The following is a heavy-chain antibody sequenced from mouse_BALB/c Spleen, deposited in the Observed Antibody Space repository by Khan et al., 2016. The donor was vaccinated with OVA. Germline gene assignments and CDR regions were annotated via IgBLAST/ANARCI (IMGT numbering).Heavy chain of an antibody. V-gene: IGHV3-2*02. D-gene: IGHD3-1*01. J-gene: IGHJ2*01. CDR2: ITYSGST. Sequence: VQLKQSGPGLVKPSQSLSLTCTVTGYSITSAYAWNWIRQFPGDKLEWMGYITYSGSTNYNPSLKSRISITRDTSKNQFFLQLNSVTTEDTATXFCARGLRYFDYWGQGTTLTVSS. CDR3: ARGLRYFDY. CDR1: GYSITSAYA.